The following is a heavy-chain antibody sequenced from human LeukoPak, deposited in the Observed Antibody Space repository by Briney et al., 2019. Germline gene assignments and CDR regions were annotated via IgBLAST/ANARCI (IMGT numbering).Heavy chain of an antibody. J-gene: IGHJ6*02. Sequence: PGGSLRLSCVTSGFAFSYSEMTWVRQAPGKGLEWVSYISTTGSAIYYADSLNGRFTISRDNAKNSVYLQMNSLRAEDTGIYYCARVRMSIMDVWGQGTTVTVSS. CDR1: GFAFSYSE. CDR3: ARVRMSIMDV. D-gene: IGHD6-6*01. V-gene: IGHV3-48*03. CDR2: ISTTGSAI.